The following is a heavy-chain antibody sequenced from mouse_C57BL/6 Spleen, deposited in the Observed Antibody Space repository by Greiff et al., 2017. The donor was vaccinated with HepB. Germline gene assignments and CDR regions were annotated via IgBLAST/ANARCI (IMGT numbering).Heavy chain of an antibody. V-gene: IGHV5-6*01. CDR1: GFTFSSYG. J-gene: IGHJ2*01. CDR3: ATLTTAVAGDY. Sequence: EVKLMESGGDLVKPGGSLKLSCAASGFTFSSYGMSWVRQTPDKRLEWVATISSGGSYTYYPDSVKGRFTISRDNAKNTLYLQMSSLKSEDTAMYYCATLTTAVAGDYWGQGTTLTVSS. D-gene: IGHD1-1*01. CDR2: ISSGGSYT.